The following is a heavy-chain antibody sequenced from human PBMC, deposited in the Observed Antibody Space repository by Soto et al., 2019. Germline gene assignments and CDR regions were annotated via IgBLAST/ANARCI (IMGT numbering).Heavy chain of an antibody. J-gene: IGHJ5*02. Sequence: EVQLVESGGGLVQPGGSLRLSCAASGFTFSRFWMHWVRQAPGKGLLWVSRIDSDGSSTNYADFVKGRFTVSRDNAKNTLYLQMNSLRAEDTAVYYCARVGGYNWFDTWGQGTLVTVSS. CDR2: IDSDGSST. CDR1: GFTFSRFW. V-gene: IGHV3-74*01. CDR3: ARVGGYNWFDT.